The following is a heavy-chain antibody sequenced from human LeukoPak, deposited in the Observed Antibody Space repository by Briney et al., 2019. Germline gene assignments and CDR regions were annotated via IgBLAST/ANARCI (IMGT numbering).Heavy chain of an antibody. CDR2: INHSGST. CDR1: GGSVGISPYY. D-gene: IGHD6-13*01. CDR3: ARGRIWYSSGWSVGLSGAFDI. V-gene: IGHV4-34*01. J-gene: IGHJ3*02. Sequence: SETLSLTCSVSGGSVGISPYYWSWIRQPPGKGLEWIGEINHSGSTNYNPSLKSRVTISVDTSKNQFSLKLSSVTAADTAVYYCARGRIWYSSGWSVGLSGAFDIWGQGTMVTVSS.